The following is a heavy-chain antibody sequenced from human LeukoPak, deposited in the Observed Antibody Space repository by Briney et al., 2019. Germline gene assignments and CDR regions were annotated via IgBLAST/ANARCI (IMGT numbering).Heavy chain of an antibody. CDR3: ARAQPDDGGYSYGLSPLYFDY. Sequence: HPGGSLRLSCAASGFTFSDYYMSWVRQAPGKGLEWVSVIYSGGSTYYADSVKGRFTISRHNSKNTLYLQMNSLRAEDTAVYYCARAQPDDGGYSYGLSPLYFDYWGQGTLVTVSS. V-gene: IGHV3-53*04. CDR2: IYSGGST. D-gene: IGHD5-18*01. J-gene: IGHJ4*02. CDR1: GFTFSDYY.